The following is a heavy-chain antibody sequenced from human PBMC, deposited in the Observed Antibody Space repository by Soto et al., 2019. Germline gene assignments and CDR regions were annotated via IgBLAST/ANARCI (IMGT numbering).Heavy chain of an antibody. J-gene: IGHJ5*02. V-gene: IGHV4-39*01. CDR1: GGSISSSSYY. Sequence: QLQLQESGPGLVKPSETLSLTCTVSGGSISSSSYYWGWIRQPPGKGLEWIGSIYYSGGTYYNPSLKSRVTISVDTSKNQFSLKLSSVTAADTAVYYCARRYYYDSSGYYSWFDPWGQGTLVTVSS. D-gene: IGHD3-22*01. CDR3: ARRYYYDSSGYYSWFDP. CDR2: IYYSGGT.